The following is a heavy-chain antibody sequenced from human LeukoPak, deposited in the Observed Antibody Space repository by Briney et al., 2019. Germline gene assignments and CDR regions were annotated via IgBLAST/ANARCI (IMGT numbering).Heavy chain of an antibody. J-gene: IGHJ5*02. V-gene: IGHV3-74*01. CDR3: ARGGTTAASWFDP. D-gene: IGHD2/OR15-2a*01. CDR1: GFTFNKYW. Sequence: QPGGPLRLSCAASGFTFNKYWMHWVRQAPGKGLEWISRIDSEGDSASYADSVEGQFTISRDNAKYMLYLQVSSLRAEDTAVYYCARGGTTAASWFDPWGQGTLVSVSS. CDR2: IDSEGDSA.